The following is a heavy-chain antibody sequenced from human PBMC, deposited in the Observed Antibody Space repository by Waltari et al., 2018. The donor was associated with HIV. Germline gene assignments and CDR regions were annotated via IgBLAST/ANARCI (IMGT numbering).Heavy chain of an antibody. J-gene: IGHJ5*02. Sequence: EVLLAESGGGLIQPGGSLGLSCPAPTFRISAKHVTWIRQAPGGSLEWVAVIYPDDTTHYADSVSGRFTISRAKSRTKVFLLMNSLFVDDTATYFCATGVRYYGPWGQGTRVTVSS. CDR1: TFRISAKH. CDR2: IYPDDTT. V-gene: IGHV3-53*01. D-gene: IGHD3-22*01. CDR3: ATGVRYYGP.